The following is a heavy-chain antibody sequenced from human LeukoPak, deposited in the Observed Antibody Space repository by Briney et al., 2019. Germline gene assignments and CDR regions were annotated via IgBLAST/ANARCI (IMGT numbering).Heavy chain of an antibody. J-gene: IGHJ4*02. V-gene: IGHV1-18*01. CDR3: ARVGNHIASEIY. D-gene: IGHD6-13*01. Sequence: ALVKASCKASRYTFTSYGLSWVRRSPGQEVEWMGGIGDNKENTNSAQNLQGRVTMTTDTSTSTAYMDLRSLRSDDTAVYYCARVGNHIASEIYWGQGTLVTVSS. CDR2: IGDNKENT. CDR1: RYTFTSYG.